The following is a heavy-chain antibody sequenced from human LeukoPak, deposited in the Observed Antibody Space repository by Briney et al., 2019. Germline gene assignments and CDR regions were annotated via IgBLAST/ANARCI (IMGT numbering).Heavy chain of an antibody. CDR2: TYYRSKWYI. V-gene: IGHV6-1*01. CDR3: ARDQEGAAGGSGEGELFDY. Sequence: SQTLSLTCAISGDSVSSYTAGWNWIRQSPSRGLEWLGRTYYRSKWYIDYAVSVKSRITINPDTSKNQFSLQLNSVTPEDTAVYYCARDQEGAAGGSGEGELFDYWGQGTLVTVSS. D-gene: IGHD6-13*01. J-gene: IGHJ4*02. CDR1: GDSVSSYTAG.